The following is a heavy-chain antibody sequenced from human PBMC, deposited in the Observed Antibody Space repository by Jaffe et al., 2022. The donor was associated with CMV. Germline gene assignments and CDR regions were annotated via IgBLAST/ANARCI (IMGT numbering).Heavy chain of an antibody. CDR1: GFTFSSYS. Sequence: EVQLVESGGGLVKPGGSLRLSCAASGFTFSSYSMNWVRQAPGKGLEWVSSISSGSGYRYYADSVQGRFTVSRDNAKNSLYLQMNSLRAEDSAAYYCARVRAGGYYYYYMDVWGKGTTVTVSS. CDR2: ISSGSGYR. V-gene: IGHV3-21*01. CDR3: ARVRAGGYYYYYMDV. J-gene: IGHJ6*03.